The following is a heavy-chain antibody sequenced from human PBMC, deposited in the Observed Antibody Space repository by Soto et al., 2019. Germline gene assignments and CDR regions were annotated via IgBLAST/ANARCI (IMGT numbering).Heavy chain of an antibody. J-gene: IGHJ4*02. CDR3: AINSGYDSYYFDY. Sequence: QVQLVQSGAEVKKPGSSVKVSCKASGGTFSSYTISWVRQAPGQGLEWMGRIIPILGIANYAQKVQGRVTITADKSTSTAYMELSSLRSEDTAVYYCAINSGYDSYYFDYWGQGTLVTVSS. CDR1: GGTFSSYT. V-gene: IGHV1-69*02. CDR2: IIPILGIA. D-gene: IGHD5-12*01.